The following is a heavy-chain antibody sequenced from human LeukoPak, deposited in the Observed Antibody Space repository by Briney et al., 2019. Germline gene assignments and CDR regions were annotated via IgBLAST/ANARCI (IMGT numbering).Heavy chain of an antibody. CDR3: AKELDTMFFDY. D-gene: IGHD3-10*02. CDR1: GFTFADYA. CDR2: AGWAGGTT. J-gene: IGHJ4*02. Sequence: PGGSLRLSCAASGFTFADYAMHWVRQAPGKGLEWVSLAGWAGGTTFYSDSVRGRFTISRDSGRKSVYLQMNSLTTDDTALYFCAKELDTMFFDYWGQGALVTVSS. V-gene: IGHV3-43*02.